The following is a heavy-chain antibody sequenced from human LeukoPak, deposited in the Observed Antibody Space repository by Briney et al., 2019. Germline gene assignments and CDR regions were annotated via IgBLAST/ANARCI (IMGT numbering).Heavy chain of an antibody. V-gene: IGHV3-23*01. Sequence: GGSLRLSCAASGFIFSSYTMSWVRQAPGKGLEWVSGISGSGGSTYYADSVKGRFTISRDNSKNTLYLQMNSLRAEDTAVYYCAKMEAWTTVTGSGVDYWGQGTLVTVSS. CDR2: ISGSGGST. J-gene: IGHJ4*02. D-gene: IGHD4-17*01. CDR3: AKMEAWTTVTGSGVDY. CDR1: GFIFSSYT.